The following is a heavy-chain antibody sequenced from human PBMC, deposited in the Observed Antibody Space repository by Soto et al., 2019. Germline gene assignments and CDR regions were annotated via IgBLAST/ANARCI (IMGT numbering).Heavy chain of an antibody. CDR2: ISYDGSNK. V-gene: IGHV3-30-3*01. CDR1: GFTFSSYA. J-gene: IGHJ6*02. CDR3: ARALGDYYYYGMDV. Sequence: GGSLRLSCAASGFTFSSYAMHWVRQAPGKGLEWVAVISYDGSNKYYADSVKGRFTISRDNAKNSLYLQMNSLRAEDTAVYYCARALGDYYYYGMDVWGQGTTVTVS.